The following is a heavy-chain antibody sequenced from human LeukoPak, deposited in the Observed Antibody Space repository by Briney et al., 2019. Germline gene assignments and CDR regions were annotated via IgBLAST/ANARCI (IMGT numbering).Heavy chain of an antibody. CDR2: IYYSGST. J-gene: IGHJ4*02. Sequence: PGGSLRLSCAASGFTFSSYWMHWIRQPPGKGLEWIGYIYYSGSTNYNPSLKSRVTISVDTSKNQFSLKLNSVTAADTAVYYCAKSRGLSLYNEWGQGTLVTVSS. V-gene: IGHV4-59*08. D-gene: IGHD3/OR15-3a*01. CDR3: AKSRGLSLYNE. CDR1: GFTFSSYW.